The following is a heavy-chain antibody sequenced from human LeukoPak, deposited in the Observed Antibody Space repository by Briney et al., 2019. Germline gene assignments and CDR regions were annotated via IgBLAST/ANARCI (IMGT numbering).Heavy chain of an antibody. CDR2: INPNSGGT. CDR3: ARANRRYNWNDVGY. D-gene: IGHD1-1*01. V-gene: IGHV1-2*02. J-gene: IGHJ4*02. Sequence: ASVKVSCKASGYTFTGYYMHWVRLAAGQGLGWMGWINPNSGGTNYAQKFQGRVTMTRDTSISTAYMELSRLRSDDTAVYYCARANRRYNWNDVGYWGQGTLVTVSS. CDR1: GYTFTGYY.